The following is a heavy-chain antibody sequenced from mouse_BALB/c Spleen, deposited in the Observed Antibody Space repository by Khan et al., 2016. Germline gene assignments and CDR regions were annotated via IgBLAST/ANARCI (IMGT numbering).Heavy chain of an antibody. CDR1: GYTFTNYG. V-gene: IGHV9-3-1*01. CDR3: ARRGTTVVAYYYAMDY. Sequence: QIQLVQSGPELKKPGETVKISCKASGYTFTNYGMNWVKQAPGKGLKWKGWINTYTGEPTYADDFKGRFAFSLETSASTAYLQINNLKNEDTATYFCARRGTTVVAYYYAMDYWGQGTSVTVSS. D-gene: IGHD1-1*01. CDR2: INTYTGEP. J-gene: IGHJ4*01.